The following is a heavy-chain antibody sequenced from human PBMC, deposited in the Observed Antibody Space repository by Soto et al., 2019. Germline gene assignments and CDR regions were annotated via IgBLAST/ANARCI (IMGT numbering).Heavy chain of an antibody. V-gene: IGHV3-23*01. D-gene: IGHD1-26*01. CDR1: GFTFSSYA. CDR2: ISGSGGST. CDR3: AKSLTGIVGATDF. J-gene: IGHJ4*02. Sequence: PGGSLRLSCVASGFTFSSYAMSWVRQAPGKGLEWVSAISGSGGSTYYADSVKGRFTVSRDISKNTLSLQMNSLRAEDTAVYYCAKSLTGIVGATDFSGQGTLVTVSS.